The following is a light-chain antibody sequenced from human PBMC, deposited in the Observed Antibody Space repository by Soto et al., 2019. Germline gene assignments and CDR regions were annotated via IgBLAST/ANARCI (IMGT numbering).Light chain of an antibody. CDR3: SSYTSSSVLA. CDR2: DVS. V-gene: IGLV2-14*01. Sequence: QSVLTQPASVSGSPGQSITISCTGTSSDVGGYNYVSWYQQHPGKAPKLMIYDVSNRPSGVSNRFSGSKSGNTASLTISGLQAEDEADYYCSSYTSSSVLAFGTGTKVTVL. J-gene: IGLJ1*01. CDR1: SSDVGGYNY.